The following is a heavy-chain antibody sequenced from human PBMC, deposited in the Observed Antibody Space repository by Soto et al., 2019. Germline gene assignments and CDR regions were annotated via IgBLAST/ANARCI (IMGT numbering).Heavy chain of an antibody. CDR3: ASSTNDYSNVYFDY. V-gene: IGHV1-69*13. CDR1: GYTFIRYG. J-gene: IGHJ4*02. D-gene: IGHD4-4*01. Sequence: SVKVSCKASGYTFIRYGITWVRQAPGQGLEWMGGISPFFGTANYAQKFQGRVTITADESTSTAYMELSSLRSEDTAVYYCASSTNDYSNVYFDYRGQGTLVTVSS. CDR2: ISPFFGTA.